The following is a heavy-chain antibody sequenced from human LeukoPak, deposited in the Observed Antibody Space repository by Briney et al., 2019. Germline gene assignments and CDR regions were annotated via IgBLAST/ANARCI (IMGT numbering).Heavy chain of an antibody. Sequence: HTGGSLRLSCAASGFTFSSYAMSWVRQAPGKGLEWVSAISGSGGSTYYADSVKGRFTISRDNSKNTLYLQMNSLRAEDTAVYYCAKELWFGESEDYWGQGTLVTVSS. D-gene: IGHD3-10*01. CDR2: ISGSGGST. CDR3: AKELWFGESEDY. J-gene: IGHJ4*02. V-gene: IGHV3-23*01. CDR1: GFTFSSYA.